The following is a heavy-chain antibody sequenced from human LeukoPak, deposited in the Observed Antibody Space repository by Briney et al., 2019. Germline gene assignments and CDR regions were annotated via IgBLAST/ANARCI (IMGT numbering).Heavy chain of an antibody. Sequence: PGGSLRLSCAGSGFTIRSYWMAWVRQAPGRGLEWVAHIKQDGSEINYVDSVKGRFTISRDNAKNSVYLQMNSLRVEDTAVYYCVRDDYLGYWGQGRLVTASS. J-gene: IGHJ4*02. V-gene: IGHV3-7*05. CDR3: VRDDYLGY. CDR2: IKQDGSEI. CDR1: GFTIRSYW. D-gene: IGHD3-16*01.